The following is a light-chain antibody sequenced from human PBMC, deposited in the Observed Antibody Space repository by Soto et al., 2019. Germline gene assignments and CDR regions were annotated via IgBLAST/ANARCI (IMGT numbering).Light chain of an antibody. Sequence: ETVLTQSPATLYLSPGERATLSCRASQSVSSYLAWYQQKPGQAPRLLIYDSSNRATSIPARFSGSGSGTDFTLTISSLEPEDFAVYYCQQRRNWPPITFGQGTRLEIK. V-gene: IGKV3-11*01. CDR3: QQRRNWPPIT. CDR2: DSS. J-gene: IGKJ5*01. CDR1: QSVSSY.